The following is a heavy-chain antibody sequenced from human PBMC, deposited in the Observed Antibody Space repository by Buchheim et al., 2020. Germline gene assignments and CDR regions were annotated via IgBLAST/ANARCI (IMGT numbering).Heavy chain of an antibody. V-gene: IGHV3-48*04. CDR2: ISSSSSTI. Sequence: EVQLVESGGGLVQPGGSLRLSCAASGFTFSSYSMNWVRQAPGKGLEWVSYISSSSSTIYHADSVKGRFTISRDNAKNSLHLQMNSLRAEDTAVYYCARERGYNYGYSDYWGQGTL. CDR3: ARERGYNYGYSDY. D-gene: IGHD5-18*01. CDR1: GFTFSSYS. J-gene: IGHJ4*02.